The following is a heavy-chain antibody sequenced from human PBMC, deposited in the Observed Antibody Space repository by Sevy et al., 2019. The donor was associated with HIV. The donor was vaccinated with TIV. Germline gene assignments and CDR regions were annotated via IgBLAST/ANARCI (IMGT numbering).Heavy chain of an antibody. V-gene: IGHV1-46*01. J-gene: IGHJ6*02. D-gene: IGHD1-1*01. Sequence: ASVKVSCKASGYTFTSYYMYWVRQAPGQGLEWMGIINPSGGSTSYAQKFQGRVTMTRDTSTSTVYMELSSLRSEDTAVYYCARVQLERRQLMDYYYYGMDVWGQGTTVTVSS. CDR3: ARVQLERRQLMDYYYYGMDV. CDR2: INPSGGST. CDR1: GYTFTSYY.